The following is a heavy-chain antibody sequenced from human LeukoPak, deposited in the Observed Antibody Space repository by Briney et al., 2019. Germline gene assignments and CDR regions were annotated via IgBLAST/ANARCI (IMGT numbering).Heavy chain of an antibody. CDR2: IYSGGKT. CDR3: ARELWFGELGLPAGMDV. V-gene: IGHV3-53*05. Sequence: GGSLRLSCTVSGFTVSSNSWSWVRQAPGKGLEWVSFIYSGGKTHSSDSVKGRFTISRDNSKNTLYLQMNSLRAEDTAVYYCARELWFGELGLPAGMDVWGKGTTVTVSS. J-gene: IGHJ6*04. CDR1: GFTVSSNS. D-gene: IGHD3-10*01.